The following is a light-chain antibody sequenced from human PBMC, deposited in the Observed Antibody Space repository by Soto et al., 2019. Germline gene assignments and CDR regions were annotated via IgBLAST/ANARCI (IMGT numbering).Light chain of an antibody. J-gene: IGKJ4*01. CDR3: QQYGSVPLT. CDR1: QSVSNSY. Sequence: ELVLTQSPGILSLSPGERVTLSCRASQSVSNSYLAWYQQKPGQAPRVLIYRVSNRATGIPDRFSGGGSGTDFTLTISRLEPEDFAVYYCQQYGSVPLTFGGGTNVEI. V-gene: IGKV3-20*01. CDR2: RVS.